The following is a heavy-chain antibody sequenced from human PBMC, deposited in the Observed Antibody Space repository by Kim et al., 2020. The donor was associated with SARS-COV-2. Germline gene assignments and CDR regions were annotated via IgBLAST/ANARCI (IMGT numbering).Heavy chain of an antibody. V-gene: IGHV4-59*01. CDR1: GGSISSYY. CDR3: ASTPGDY. Sequence: SETLSLTCTVSGGSISSYYWSWIRQPPGKGLEWIGYIYYSGSTNYNPSLKSRVTISVDTSKNQFSQKLSSVTAAATAGYYCASTPGDYWGQGTLVTVPS. CDR2: IYYSGST. J-gene: IGHJ4*02.